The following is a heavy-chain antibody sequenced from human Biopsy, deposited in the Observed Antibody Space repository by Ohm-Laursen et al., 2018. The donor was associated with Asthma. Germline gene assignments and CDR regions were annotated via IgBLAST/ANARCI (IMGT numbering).Heavy chain of an antibody. V-gene: IGHV4-34*01. J-gene: IGHJ1*01. CDR3: VRGEEVSGTYFKD. CDR1: GGSFTHYF. Sequence: GTLSLTCAISGGSFTHYFWMWIRQPPGKGLEWIGEINYRGDTNYNPSLESRVSISVDTSTYHFSLRLNSVTAADTAVYYCVRGEEVSGTYFKDWDQGTLVTVSS. D-gene: IGHD6-19*01. CDR2: INYRGDT.